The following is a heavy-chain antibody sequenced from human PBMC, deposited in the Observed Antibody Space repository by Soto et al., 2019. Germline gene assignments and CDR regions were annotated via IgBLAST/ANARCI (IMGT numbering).Heavy chain of an antibody. J-gene: IGHJ5*02. Sequence: ASVKVSCKASGYTFTSYGISWVRQAPGQGLEWMGWISAYNGNTNYAQKLQGRVTMTTDTSTSTAYMELRSLRSDDTAVYCCARTSYQLLFGWFDPWGQGTLVTVSS. CDR2: ISAYNGNT. CDR1: GYTFTSYG. D-gene: IGHD2-2*01. V-gene: IGHV1-18*04. CDR3: ARTSYQLLFGWFDP.